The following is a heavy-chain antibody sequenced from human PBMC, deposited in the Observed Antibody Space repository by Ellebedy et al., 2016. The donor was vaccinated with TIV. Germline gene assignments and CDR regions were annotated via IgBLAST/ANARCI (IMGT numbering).Heavy chain of an antibody. V-gene: IGHV1-69*05. D-gene: IGHD5-24*01. CDR3: ARAMRRDGYNSDFDY. CDR1: RGTFSSYA. J-gene: IGHJ4*02. CDR2: IIPIFGTA. Sequence: SVKVSXKASRGTFSSYAISWVRQAPGQGLEWMGGIIPIFGTANYAQKFQGRVTMTRDTSTSTVYMELSSLRSGDTAVYYCARAMRRDGYNSDFDYWGQGTLVTVSS.